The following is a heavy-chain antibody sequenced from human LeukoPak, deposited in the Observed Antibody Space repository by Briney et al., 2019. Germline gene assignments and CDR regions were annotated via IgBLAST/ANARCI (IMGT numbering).Heavy chain of an antibody. J-gene: IGHJ3*02. Sequence: SETLSLTCTVSGGSISSYYWSWIRQPPGKGLEWIAYISDIGSINYNPSLKSRVTMSVDTSKNQFSLKLSSVTAADTAVYYCARGPSSYAFDIWGQGTMVTVSS. CDR3: ARGPSSYAFDI. CDR2: ISDIGSI. V-gene: IGHV4-59*12. CDR1: GGSISSYY. D-gene: IGHD6-6*01.